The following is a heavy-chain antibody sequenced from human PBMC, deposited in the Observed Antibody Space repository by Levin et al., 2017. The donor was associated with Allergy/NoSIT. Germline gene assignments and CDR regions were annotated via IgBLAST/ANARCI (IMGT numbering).Heavy chain of an antibody. D-gene: IGHD3-10*01. J-gene: IGHJ4*02. CDR1: GGSFSGYY. CDR3: ARGRVLLWFGDESRADY. Sequence: PSETLSLTCAVYGGSFSGYYWSWIRQPPGKGLEWIGEINHSGSTNYNPSLKSRVTISVDTSKNQFSLKLSSVTAADTAVYYCARGRVLLWFGDESRADYWGQGTLVTVSS. V-gene: IGHV4-34*01. CDR2: INHSGST.